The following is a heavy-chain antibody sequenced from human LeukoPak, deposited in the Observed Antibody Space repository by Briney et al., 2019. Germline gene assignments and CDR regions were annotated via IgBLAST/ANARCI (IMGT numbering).Heavy chain of an antibody. J-gene: IGHJ4*02. Sequence: PGGSLRLSCAASGFTFSSYAMHWVRQAPGKGLEWVAVISYDGSNKYYADSVKGRFTISRDNSKNTLYLQMNSLRAEDTAVYYCARGQSGRDYGFWSGYSGPPSYWGQGTLVTVSS. V-gene: IGHV3-30*01. CDR1: GFTFSSYA. CDR2: ISYDGSNK. CDR3: ARGQSGRDYGFWSGYSGPPSY. D-gene: IGHD3-3*01.